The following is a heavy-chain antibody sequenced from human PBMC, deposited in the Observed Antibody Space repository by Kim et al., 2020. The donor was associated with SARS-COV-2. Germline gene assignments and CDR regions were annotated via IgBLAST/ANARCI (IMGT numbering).Heavy chain of an antibody. J-gene: IGHJ4*02. D-gene: IGHD3-10*01. CDR3: ARGQEDRLLWFGEYTYYFVY. CDR2: TYYRSKWYN. V-gene: IGHV6-1*01. Sequence: SQTLSLTCAISGDSVSSNSAAWNWIRQSPSRGLEWLGRTYYRSKWYNDYAVSVKSRITINPDTSKNQFSLQLNSVTPEDTAVYYCARGQEDRLLWFGEYTYYFVYWGQGTLVTVSS. CDR1: GDSVSSNSAA.